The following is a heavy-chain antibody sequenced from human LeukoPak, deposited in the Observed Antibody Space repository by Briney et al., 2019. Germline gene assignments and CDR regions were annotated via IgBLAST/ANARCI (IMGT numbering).Heavy chain of an antibody. D-gene: IGHD1-26*01. CDR3: ARDNSVGDYAWWFDP. J-gene: IGHJ5*02. CDR2: ISSNGGST. CDR1: GFTFSSYA. Sequence: GGSLRLSCAASGFTFSSYAMHWVRQAPGKGLEYVSAISSNGGSTYYANSVKGRFTISRDNSKNTLYLQMGSLRSEDTAVYYCARDNSVGDYAWWFDPWGQGTLVTVSS. V-gene: IGHV3-64*01.